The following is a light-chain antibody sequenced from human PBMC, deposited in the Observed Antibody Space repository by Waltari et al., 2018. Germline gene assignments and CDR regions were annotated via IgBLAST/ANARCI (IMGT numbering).Light chain of an antibody. CDR3: AAWDDSLNGVV. CDR2: GNN. V-gene: IGLV1-44*01. J-gene: IGLJ2*01. CDR1: SSNIGSNT. Sequence: QSVLPQPPSVSGTPGQRVTISCSGSSSNIGSNTVNWYQPLPGTAPKLLIYGNNQRPSGVPDRFSGSKSGTSASLAISGLQSEDEADYYCAAWDDSLNGVVFGGGTKLTVL.